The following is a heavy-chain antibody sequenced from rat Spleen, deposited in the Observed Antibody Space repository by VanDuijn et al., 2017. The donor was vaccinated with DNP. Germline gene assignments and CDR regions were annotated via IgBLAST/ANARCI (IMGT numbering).Heavy chain of an antibody. J-gene: IGHJ2*01. V-gene: IGHV3-3*01. CDR2: INSAGST. CDR1: GYSITSSYR. Sequence: EVQLQESGPGLVKPSQSLSLTCSVTGYSITSSYRWNWIRKFPGNKLEWMGYINSAGSTNYNPSLKSRISITRYTSKNQFFLQVNSVTTEDTATYYCATEALDYWGQGVMVTVSS. CDR3: ATEALDY.